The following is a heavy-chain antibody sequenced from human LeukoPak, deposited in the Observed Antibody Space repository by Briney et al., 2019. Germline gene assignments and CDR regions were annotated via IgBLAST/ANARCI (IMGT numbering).Heavy chain of an antibody. CDR1: GFTFSSYA. V-gene: IGHV3-23*01. CDR3: AKAVTGDFVFDY. D-gene: IGHD7-27*01. J-gene: IGHJ4*02. Sequence: GGPLRLSCAASGFTFSSYAMSWVRQAPGKGLEWVSAISGSGGSTYYADSVKGRFTISRDNSKNTLYLQMNSLRAEDTAVYYCAKAVTGDFVFDYWGQGTLVTVSS. CDR2: ISGSGGST.